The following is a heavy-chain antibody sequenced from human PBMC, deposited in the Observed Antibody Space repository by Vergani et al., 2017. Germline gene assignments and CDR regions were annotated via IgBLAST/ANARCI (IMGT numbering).Heavy chain of an antibody. Sequence: QVQLVESGGGVVQPGRSLRLSCAASGFTFSSYGMHWVRQAPGKGLEWVAVISYDGSNKYYADSVKGRFTISRDNSKNTLYLQMNSLRAEDTAVYYCARGTTVTTYWGQGTTVTVSS. V-gene: IGHV3-30*03. J-gene: IGHJ6*02. D-gene: IGHD4-17*01. CDR1: GFTFSSYG. CDR2: ISYDGSNK. CDR3: ARGTTVTTY.